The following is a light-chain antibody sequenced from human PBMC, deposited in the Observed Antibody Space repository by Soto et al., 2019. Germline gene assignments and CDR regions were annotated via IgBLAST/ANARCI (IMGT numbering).Light chain of an antibody. CDR1: QSVAGN. CDR2: GAS. J-gene: IGKJ4*01. V-gene: IGKV3-15*01. CDR3: QQYNKWPLT. Sequence: EIVMTQSPATLSVSPGERATLSCRASQSVAGNLAWYQQNPGQAPRLPIYGASTRATDIPTRFSGGGSGTEFTLTISSLQSEDFVIYYCQQYNKWPLTFGGGTKVEIK.